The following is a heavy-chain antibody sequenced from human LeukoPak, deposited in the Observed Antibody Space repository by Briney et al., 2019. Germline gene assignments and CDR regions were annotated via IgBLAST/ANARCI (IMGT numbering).Heavy chain of an antibody. CDR2: IYYSGST. V-gene: IGHV4-59*01. CDR1: GGSISSYY. CDR3: ARCGTYYDILTGYYKSPYYFDY. J-gene: IGHJ4*02. D-gene: IGHD3-9*01. Sequence: PSETLSLTCTVSGGSISSYYWSWIRQPPGKGLEWIGYIYYSGSTNYNPSLKSRVTISVDTSKNQFSLKLSSVTAADTAVYYCARCGTYYDILTGYYKSPYYFDYWGQGTLATVSS.